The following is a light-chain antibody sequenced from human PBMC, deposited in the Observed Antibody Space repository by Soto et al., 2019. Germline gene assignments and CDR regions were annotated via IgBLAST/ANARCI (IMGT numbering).Light chain of an antibody. CDR2: GNS. V-gene: IGLV1-40*01. CDR3: QSYDSSMSAL. Sequence: QSVLTQPPSVSGAPGQRVTISCTGTSSNIGAGYYVSWYQQLPGTAPKLLIYGNSNRPSGVPDRFSGSKSGTAASLAITGLQAEDEADYYCQSYDSSMSALFGGGTKLTVL. CDR1: SSNIGAGYY. J-gene: IGLJ3*02.